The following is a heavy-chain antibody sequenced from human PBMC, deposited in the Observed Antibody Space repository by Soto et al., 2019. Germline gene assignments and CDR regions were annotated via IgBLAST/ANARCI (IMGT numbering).Heavy chain of an antibody. V-gene: IGHV4-59*01. CDR1: GGSISSYY. Sequence: SETLSLTCTVSGGSISSYYWSWIRQPPGKGLEWIGYIYYSGSTNYNPSLKSRVTISVYTSKNQFSLKLSSVTAADTAVYYCARGYCSGGSCYHTDYWGQGTLVTVSS. CDR2: IYYSGST. CDR3: ARGYCSGGSCYHTDY. D-gene: IGHD2-15*01. J-gene: IGHJ4*02.